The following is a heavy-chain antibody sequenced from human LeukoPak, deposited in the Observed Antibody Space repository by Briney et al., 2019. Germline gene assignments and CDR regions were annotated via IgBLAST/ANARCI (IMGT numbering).Heavy chain of an antibody. V-gene: IGHV4-30-2*05. J-gene: IGHJ6*02. Sequence: SETLSLTCAVSGGSISSGGYSWSWIRQPPGKGLEWIGYIYHSGSTYYNPSLKSRIIISVDTSKTQFSLRLSSVSAAGTAIYYCARDLGVRGMDVWGQGTTVTVSS. CDR3: ARDLGVRGMDV. CDR2: IYHSGST. CDR1: GGSISSGGYS. D-gene: IGHD2-21*01.